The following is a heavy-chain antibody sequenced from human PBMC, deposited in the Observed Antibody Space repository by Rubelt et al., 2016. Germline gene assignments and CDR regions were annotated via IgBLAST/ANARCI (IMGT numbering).Heavy chain of an antibody. CDR3: ARSWGRYADYFDY. CDR1: GGSISSYY. V-gene: IGHV4-59*08. Sequence: QVQLQESGPGLVKPSETLSLTCTVFGGSISSYYWSWIRQPPGKGLEWIGYFYYSGSTNYNPSLKSRVTRSVDTSKNQFSLKLSSVTAADTAVFYCARSWGRYADYFDYWGQGTLGTVSS. J-gene: IGHJ4*02. CDR2: FYYSGST. D-gene: IGHD1-26*01.